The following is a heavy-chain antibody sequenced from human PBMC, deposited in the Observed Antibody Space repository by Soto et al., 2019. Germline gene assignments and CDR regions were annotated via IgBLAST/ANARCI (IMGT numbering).Heavy chain of an antibody. CDR3: ARQGATIFGVVIRYYYYYGTDV. Sequence: GSISSYYWSLIRQPPGKGLEWIGYIYYSGSTNYNPSLKSRVTISVDTSKNQFSLKLSSVTAADTAVYYCARQGATIFGVVIRYYYYYGTDVWGQGTTVTVSS. D-gene: IGHD3-3*01. V-gene: IGHV4-59*08. CDR2: IYYSGST. CDR1: GSISSYY. J-gene: IGHJ6*02.